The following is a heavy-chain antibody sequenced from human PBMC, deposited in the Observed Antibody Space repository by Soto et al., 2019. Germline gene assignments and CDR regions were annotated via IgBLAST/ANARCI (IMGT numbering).Heavy chain of an antibody. J-gene: IGHJ4*02. CDR1: GYTFTSYG. CDR3: ASDNPPLGY. Sequence: QVQLVQSGAEVKKPGASVKVSCKASGYTFTSYGISWVRQAPGQGLEWMGGISAYNGNTNYAQKLQGRVTMTTDTSTSTANMEVRSLRADDTAVNYCASDNPPLGYWGQGTLVTVSS. V-gene: IGHV1-18*01. CDR2: ISAYNGNT.